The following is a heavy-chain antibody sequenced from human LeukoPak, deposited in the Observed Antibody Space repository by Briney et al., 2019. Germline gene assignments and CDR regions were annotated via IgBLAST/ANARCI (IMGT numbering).Heavy chain of an antibody. CDR2: IYYSGST. D-gene: IGHD1-26*01. CDR1: GGSISSSSYY. CDR3: ARWSGSYALDY. V-gene: IGHV4-39*01. J-gene: IGHJ4*02. Sequence: SETLSLTCTVSGGSISSSSYYWGWIRQPPGKGLEWIGSIYYSGSTYYNPSLKSRVTISVDTSKNQFSLKLSSVTAADTAVYYCARWSGSYALDYWGQGTLVTVSS.